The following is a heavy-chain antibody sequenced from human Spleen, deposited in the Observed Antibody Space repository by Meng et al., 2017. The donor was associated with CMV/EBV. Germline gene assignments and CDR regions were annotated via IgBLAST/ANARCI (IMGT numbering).Heavy chain of an antibody. CDR1: GFTLSSYE. Sequence: GESLKISCAASGFTLSSYEMNWVRQAPGKGLEWVSSISSSSSYIYYADSVKGRFTISRDNAKNSLYLQMNSLRAEDTAVYYCARDSPSYYYSSGYSDYWGQGTLVTVSS. J-gene: IGHJ4*02. D-gene: IGHD3-22*01. CDR2: ISSSSSYI. CDR3: ARDSPSYYYSSGYSDY. V-gene: IGHV3-21*01.